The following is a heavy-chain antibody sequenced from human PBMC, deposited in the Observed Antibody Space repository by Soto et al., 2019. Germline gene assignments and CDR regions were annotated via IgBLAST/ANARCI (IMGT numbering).Heavy chain of an antibody. CDR1: GGSISSSSYY. V-gene: IGHV4-39*01. Sequence: SETLSLTCTVSGGSISSSSYYWGWIRQPPGKGLEWIGSIYYSGSTYYNPSLKSRVTISVDTSKNQFSLKLSSVTAADTAVYYCASGVMEWLLSNWFDPWGQGTLVTVSS. CDR2: IYYSGST. D-gene: IGHD3-3*01. CDR3: ASGVMEWLLSNWFDP. J-gene: IGHJ5*02.